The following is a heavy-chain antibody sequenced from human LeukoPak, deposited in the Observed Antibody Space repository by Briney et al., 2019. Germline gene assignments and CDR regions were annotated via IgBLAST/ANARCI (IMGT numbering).Heavy chain of an antibody. CDR2: IDSDGSTT. J-gene: IGHJ4*02. V-gene: IGHV3-74*01. CDR1: GFTLSSYW. CDR3: ARGLTLLGYCSSTSCLMNY. D-gene: IGHD2-2*01. Sequence: PGGSLRLSCAVSGFTLSSYWMHWVRQALGKGLVWVSRIDSDGSTTDYADSVKGRFTISRDNANNTLYLQMNSLRAEDAGVYYCARGLTLLGYCSSTSCLMNYWGQGTLVTVSS.